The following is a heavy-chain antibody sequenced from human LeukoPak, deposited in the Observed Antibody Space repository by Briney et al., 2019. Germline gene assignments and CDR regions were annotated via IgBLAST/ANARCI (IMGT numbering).Heavy chain of an antibody. Sequence: ASVKVSCKASGYTFTSYDINWVRQATGQGLEWMGWINPNSGNTGYAQKFQGRVTMTRDTSISTAYMELSSLRSEDTAVYYCARPYSSSSYWFDPWGQGTLVTVSS. CDR3: ARPYSSSSYWFDP. J-gene: IGHJ5*02. CDR2: INPNSGNT. D-gene: IGHD6-6*01. CDR1: GYTFTSYD. V-gene: IGHV1-8*01.